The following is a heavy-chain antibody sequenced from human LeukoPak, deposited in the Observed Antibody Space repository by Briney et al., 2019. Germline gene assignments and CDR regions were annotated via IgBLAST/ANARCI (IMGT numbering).Heavy chain of an antibody. CDR3: ARNWDFWGGYYRATFYYYGMDV. Sequence: SETLSLTCAVYGGSFSGYYWSWIRQPQGKGLEWIGEINHSGSTNYNPSLKSRVTISVDTSKNQFSLKLSSVTAADTAVYYCARNWDFWGGYYRATFYYYGMDVWGQGTTVTVSS. V-gene: IGHV4-34*01. D-gene: IGHD3-3*01. CDR2: INHSGST. J-gene: IGHJ6*02. CDR1: GGSFSGYY.